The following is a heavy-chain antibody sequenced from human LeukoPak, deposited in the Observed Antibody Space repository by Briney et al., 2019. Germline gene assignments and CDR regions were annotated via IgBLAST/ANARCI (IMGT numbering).Heavy chain of an antibody. J-gene: IGHJ4*02. D-gene: IGHD6-13*01. CDR3: ARGDRIAAAGGYFDY. V-gene: IGHV4-34*01. CDR2: INHSGST. CDR1: GGSFSGYY. Sequence: SETLSLTCAVHGGSFSGYYWSWIRQPPGKGLEWIGEINHSGSTNYNPSLKSRVTISVDTSKNQFSLKLSSVTAADTAVYYCARGDRIAAAGGYFDYWGQGTLVTVSS.